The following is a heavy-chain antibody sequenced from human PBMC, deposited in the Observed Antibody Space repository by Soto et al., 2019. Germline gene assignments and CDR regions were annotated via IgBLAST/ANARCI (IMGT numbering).Heavy chain of an antibody. V-gene: IGHV1-69*13. CDR3: ARDRDTAMAALDY. D-gene: IGHD5-18*01. J-gene: IGHJ4*02. CDR2: IIPIFGTA. Sequence: SVKVSCKASGGTFSSYAISWVRQAPGQGLEWMGGIIPIFGTANYAQKFQGRVTITADESTSTAYMELSSLRSEDTAVYYCARDRDTAMAALDYWGQGTLVTVSS. CDR1: GGTFSSYA.